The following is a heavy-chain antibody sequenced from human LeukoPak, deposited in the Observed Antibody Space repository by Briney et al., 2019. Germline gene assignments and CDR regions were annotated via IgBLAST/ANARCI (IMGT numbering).Heavy chain of an antibody. V-gene: IGHV3-7*03. CDR1: GFTFSSYW. CDR2: IKQDGSEK. J-gene: IGHJ4*02. D-gene: IGHD3-10*01. Sequence: GGSLRLSCAASGFTFSSYWMSWVRQAPGKGLEWVAHIKQDGSEKYYVDSVKGRFTISRDNAKNSLYLQMNSLRAEDTAVYYCARSRFGELSIYYFDYWGQGTLVTVSS. CDR3: ARSRFGELSIYYFDY.